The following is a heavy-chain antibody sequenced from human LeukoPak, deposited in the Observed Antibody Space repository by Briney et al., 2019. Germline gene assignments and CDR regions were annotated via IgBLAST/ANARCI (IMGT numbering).Heavy chain of an antibody. V-gene: IGHV1-18*04. CDR1: GYTFTSYG. CDR3: ARALLWFGEYYFDY. Sequence: ASVKVSCKASGYTFTSYGISWVRQAPGQGLEWMGWISAYNGNTNYAQKLQGRVTMTTDTSTSTAYMELRSLRSDDTVVYYCARALLWFGEYYFDYWGQGTLVTVSS. J-gene: IGHJ4*02. D-gene: IGHD3-10*01. CDR2: ISAYNGNT.